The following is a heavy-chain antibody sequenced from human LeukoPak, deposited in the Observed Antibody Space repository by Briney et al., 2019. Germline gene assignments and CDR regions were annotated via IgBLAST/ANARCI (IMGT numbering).Heavy chain of an antibody. J-gene: IGHJ4*02. Sequence: GESLKISCKGSGYSINNYWIGWVRQMPGKGLEWMGIIYPSDSDTRYSPSFQGQVTISADKSINTAYLQWSSLKASDTAMYYCARHKRSLPYDFWGQGTLVTVSS. CDR3: ARHKRSLPYDF. CDR1: GYSINNYW. D-gene: IGHD3-3*01. CDR2: IYPSDSDT. V-gene: IGHV5-51*01.